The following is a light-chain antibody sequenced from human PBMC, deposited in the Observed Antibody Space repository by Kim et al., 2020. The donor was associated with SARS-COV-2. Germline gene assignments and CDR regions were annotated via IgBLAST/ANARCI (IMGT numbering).Light chain of an antibody. V-gene: IGLV2-11*01. Sequence: QSALTQPPSVSGSRGQSVTITCTGTNDDVGGYKYVAWYQQRPDNAPKVIIYDVDKRPSGVPGRFSGSKFGNTASPTISGLQDEDEGDYYCSSYVGGLTFYYVSGIGTKVTVL. CDR1: NDDVGGYKY. J-gene: IGLJ1*01. CDR3: SSYVGGLTFYYV. CDR2: DVD.